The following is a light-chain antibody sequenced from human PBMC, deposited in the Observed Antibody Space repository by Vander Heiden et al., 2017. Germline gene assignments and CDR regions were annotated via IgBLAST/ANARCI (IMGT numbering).Light chain of an antibody. Sequence: ELVLTQSTRTLSLSPGERATLSCRASQGVSSSYLAWNQQKPGQAPRLLIDGASSRAAGIPDRFSGSGSGTDFTLTISRLEPEDFAVYYCQQYGSSLLTFGGGTKVEIK. CDR1: QGVSSSY. CDR3: QQYGSSLLT. J-gene: IGKJ4*01. V-gene: IGKV3-20*01. CDR2: GAS.